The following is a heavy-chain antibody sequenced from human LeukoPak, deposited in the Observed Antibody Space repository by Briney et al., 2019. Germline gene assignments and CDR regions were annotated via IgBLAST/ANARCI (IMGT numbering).Heavy chain of an antibody. Sequence: PGGSLRLSCAASGFTFSSYAMHWVRQAPGKGLEWVSYISSSGSTIYYADSVKGRFTISRDNAKNSLYLQMNSLRAEDTAVYYCARDQQTTVTTQHYYYYMDVWGKGTTVTVSS. CDR1: GFTFSSYA. CDR2: ISSSGSTI. CDR3: ARDQQTTVTTQHYYYYMDV. V-gene: IGHV3-48*04. J-gene: IGHJ6*03. D-gene: IGHD4-17*01.